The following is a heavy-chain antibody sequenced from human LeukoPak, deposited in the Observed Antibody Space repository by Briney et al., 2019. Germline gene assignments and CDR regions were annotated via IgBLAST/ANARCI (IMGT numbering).Heavy chain of an antibody. J-gene: IGHJ4*02. CDR2: IHYTGSA. CDR3: ATMILTGDRGRGYYDY. V-gene: IGHV4-39*01. CDR1: GRSISRSNRY. Sequence: SQTLSLPCTVSGRSISRSNRYWGWVRQPPGKGLDYIGNIHYTGSAYYNPSLMSRVTMSVDTSKNQFSLKLSSVTAADTAVYYCATMILTGDRGRGYYDYWGQGTLVSVSS. D-gene: IGHD7-27*01.